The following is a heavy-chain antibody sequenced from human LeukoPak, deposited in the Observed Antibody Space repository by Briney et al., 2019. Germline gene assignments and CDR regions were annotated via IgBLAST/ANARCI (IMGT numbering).Heavy chain of an antibody. J-gene: IGHJ4*02. CDR1: GGSTSSYY. Sequence: SETLSLTCTVSGGSTSSYYWSWIRQPPGKGLEWIGYIYYSGSTNYNPSLKSRVTISVDTSKNQFSLKLSSVTAADTAVYYCARVQRPLDGADYWGQGTLVTVSS. D-gene: IGHD1-1*01. CDR3: ARVQRPLDGADY. V-gene: IGHV4-59*08. CDR2: IYYSGST.